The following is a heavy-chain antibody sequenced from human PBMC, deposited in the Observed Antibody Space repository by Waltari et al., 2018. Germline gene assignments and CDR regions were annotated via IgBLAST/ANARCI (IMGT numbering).Heavy chain of an antibody. Sequence: EVQLVESGGGLVKPGESLRLSCAASGFPFSSYNIHWVRQAPGKGLEWVSSISTSGSYRYYADSVKGRFTNSRDNAKNSLSLQMTHLRVEDTALYYCARDAEDIVESGAFDIWGQGTVVTVSS. J-gene: IGHJ3*02. CDR3: ARDAEDIVESGAFDI. CDR1: GFPFSSYN. D-gene: IGHD2-15*01. CDR2: ISTSGSYR. V-gene: IGHV3-21*01.